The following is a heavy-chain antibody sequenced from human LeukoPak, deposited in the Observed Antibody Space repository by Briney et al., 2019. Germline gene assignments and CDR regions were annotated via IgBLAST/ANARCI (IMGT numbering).Heavy chain of an antibody. CDR2: IYYSGST. J-gene: IGHJ4*02. Sequence: SETLSLTGAVSGASVSSGGYYWSWIRQPPGKGLEWIGYIYYSGSTNYNPSLKSRVTISVDTSKNQFSLKLSSVTAADTAVYYCARRSYCGGDCYSLDYWGQGTLVTVSS. V-gene: IGHV4-61*08. CDR1: GASVSSGGYY. CDR3: ARRSYCGGDCYSLDY. D-gene: IGHD2-21*02.